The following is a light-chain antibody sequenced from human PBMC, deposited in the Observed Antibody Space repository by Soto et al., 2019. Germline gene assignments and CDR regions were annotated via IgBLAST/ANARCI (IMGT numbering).Light chain of an antibody. V-gene: IGKV3-15*01. CDR2: GAS. CDR3: QQYNNWPPGT. J-gene: IGKJ1*01. Sequence: EIVMTQSPATLSVSPGERATLSCMAGQSISSNLAWYQQKPGQAPRLLIYGASTRATGIPARFSGSGSGTEFTLTISSLQSEDFAVYYCQQYNNWPPGTFGQGTKVEIK. CDR1: QSISSN.